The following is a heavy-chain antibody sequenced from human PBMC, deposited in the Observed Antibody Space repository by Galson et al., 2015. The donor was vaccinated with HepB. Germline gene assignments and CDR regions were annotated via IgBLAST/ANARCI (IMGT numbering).Heavy chain of an antibody. J-gene: IGHJ3*01. Sequence: SLRLSCAASGFTFSSYEMNWVRQAPGKGLEWVAVISYDGSNKYYADSVKGRFTISRDNSKNTLYLQMNSLRAEDTAVYYCAKFGLADAFDCWGQATMVTVSS. CDR1: GFTFSSYE. V-gene: IGHV3-30*18. CDR3: AKFGLADAFDC. D-gene: IGHD3-10*01. CDR2: ISYDGSNK.